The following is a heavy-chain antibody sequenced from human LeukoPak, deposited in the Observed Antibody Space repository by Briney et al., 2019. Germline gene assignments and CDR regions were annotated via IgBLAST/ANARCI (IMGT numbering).Heavy chain of an antibody. Sequence: SETLSLTCTVSGGSISSYYWSWIRQPAGKGLEWIGRIYTSGSTNYNPSLKSRVTMSVDTSKNQFSLKLSSVTAADTAVYYCARKPALGYCSSTSCPFDYWGQGTLVTVSS. D-gene: IGHD2-2*01. CDR3: ARKPALGYCSSTSCPFDY. CDR2: IYTSGST. J-gene: IGHJ4*02. CDR1: GGSISSYY. V-gene: IGHV4-4*07.